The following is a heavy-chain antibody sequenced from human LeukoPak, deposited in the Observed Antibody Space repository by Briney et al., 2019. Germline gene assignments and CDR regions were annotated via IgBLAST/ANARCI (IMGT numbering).Heavy chain of an antibody. CDR1: GFTFSNYW. D-gene: IGHD2-15*01. Sequence: QPGGSLRLSCAASGFTFSNYWMHWVRQAPGKGLVWVSRLKSDGSYTAYADSVKGRFTISRDNARNTLYLQMNSLSAEDTAVYYCAKRGSVVVAATNYYYYGMDVWGQGTTVTVSS. CDR3: AKRGSVVVAATNYYYYGMDV. V-gene: IGHV3-74*01. CDR2: LKSDGSYT. J-gene: IGHJ6*02.